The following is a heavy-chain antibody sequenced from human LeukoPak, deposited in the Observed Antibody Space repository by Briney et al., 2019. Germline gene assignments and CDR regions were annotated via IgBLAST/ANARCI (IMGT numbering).Heavy chain of an antibody. J-gene: IGHJ4*02. CDR2: ISSSSSTI. Sequence: GGSLRLSCAASGFTLSSYSMNWVRQAPGKGLEWVSYISSSSSTIYYADSVKGRFTISRDNAKNSLYLQMNSLRDEDTAVYYCARAVESGELGFDYWGQGTLVTVSS. CDR1: GFTLSSYS. V-gene: IGHV3-48*02. CDR3: ARAVESGELGFDY. D-gene: IGHD7-27*01.